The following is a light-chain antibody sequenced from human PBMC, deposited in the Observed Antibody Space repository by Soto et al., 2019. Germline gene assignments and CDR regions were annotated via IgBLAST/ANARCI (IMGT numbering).Light chain of an antibody. CDR1: QTINIF. J-gene: IGKJ5*01. Sequence: DIRMTQSPPSLSASVGDRVTITCRASQTINIFLKWYQQKPGKAPMLLIYAASNLQSGVPSRFSGSGSGTDFTLTINSLQPEDFATYYCQQSYSTPITFGQGTRLEIK. CDR2: AAS. V-gene: IGKV1-39*01. CDR3: QQSYSTPIT.